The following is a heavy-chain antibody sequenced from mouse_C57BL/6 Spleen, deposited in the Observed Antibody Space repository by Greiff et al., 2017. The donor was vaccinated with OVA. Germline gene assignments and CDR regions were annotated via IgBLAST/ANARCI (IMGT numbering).Heavy chain of an antibody. Sequence: QVQLKESGPELVKPGASVKISCKASGYAFSSSWMNWVKQRPGQGLEWIGRIYPGDGDTNYNGKFKGKATLTADKSSSTAYMQLSSLTSEDSAVYFCARSGEGFAYWGKGTLVTVSA. CDR2: IYPGDGDT. D-gene: IGHD1-3*01. V-gene: IGHV1-82*01. CDR3: ARSGEGFAY. J-gene: IGHJ3*01. CDR1: GYAFSSSW.